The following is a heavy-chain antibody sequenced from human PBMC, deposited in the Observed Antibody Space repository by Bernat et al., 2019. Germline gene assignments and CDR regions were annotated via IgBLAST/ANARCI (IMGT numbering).Heavy chain of an antibody. D-gene: IGHD3-3*01. J-gene: IGHJ3*02. CDR1: GGTFSSYA. Sequence: QVQLVQSGAEVKKPGSSVKVSCKASGGTFSSYAISWVRQAPGQGLEWMGGIIPIIGTANYAQKFQGRVTITADESTSTAYMELSSLRSEDTAVYYCARVLRFLEWTSWRIAFDIWGQGTMVTVSS. CDR2: IIPIIGTA. CDR3: ARVLRFLEWTSWRIAFDI. V-gene: IGHV1-69*01.